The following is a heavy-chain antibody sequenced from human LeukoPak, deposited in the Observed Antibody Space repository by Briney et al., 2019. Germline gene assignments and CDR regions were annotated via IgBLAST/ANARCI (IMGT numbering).Heavy chain of an antibody. D-gene: IGHD3-22*01. V-gene: IGHV3-66*01. Sequence: GGSLSLSCAAPGFTVSSNYMSWVRQAPGKGLEWVSVIYSGGSTYYADSVKGRFTISRDNSKNTLYLQMNSLRAEDTAVYYCARDTAPSYYYGSSGNAWYLDIWGRGTLVTVSS. CDR1: GFTVSSNY. CDR2: IYSGGST. CDR3: ARDTAPSYYYGSSGNAWYLDI. J-gene: IGHJ2*01.